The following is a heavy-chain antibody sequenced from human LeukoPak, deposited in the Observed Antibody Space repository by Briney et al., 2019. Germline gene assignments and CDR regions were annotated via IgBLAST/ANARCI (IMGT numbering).Heavy chain of an antibody. CDR1: GFTFTNYN. CDR3: ARDGDVVIIPGAQSHADH. V-gene: IGHV3-21*01. Sequence: PGRSLRLSCAASGFTFTNYNMNWVRQAPGKGLEWVSSISSSSSYIYYADSVRGRFTISRDNAKNSLHLQMNSLRAEDTAVYYCARDGDVVIIPGAQSHADHWGQGTLVTVSS. CDR2: ISSSSSYI. D-gene: IGHD2-2*01. J-gene: IGHJ4*02.